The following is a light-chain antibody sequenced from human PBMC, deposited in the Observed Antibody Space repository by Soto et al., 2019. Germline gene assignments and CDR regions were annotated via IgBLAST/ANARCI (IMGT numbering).Light chain of an antibody. Sequence: QPVLTQPPSVSGAPGQRVTISSTGSSSNIGAGYDVHWYQQLPGTAPKLLIYGNSNRPSGVPDRFSGSKSGTSASLAITGLQAEDEADYYCQSYDSRLSGPVVFGGGTKLTVL. J-gene: IGLJ2*01. V-gene: IGLV1-40*01. CDR3: QSYDSRLSGPVV. CDR2: GNS. CDR1: SSNIGAGYD.